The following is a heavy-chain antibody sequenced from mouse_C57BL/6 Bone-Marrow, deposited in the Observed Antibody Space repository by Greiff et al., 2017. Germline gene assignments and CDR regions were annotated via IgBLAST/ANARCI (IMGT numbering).Heavy chain of an antibody. CDR3: AGCYGSSPEFAY. CDR1: GFNIQDYY. CDR2: IDPEDGET. J-gene: IGHJ3*01. Sequence: VQLKQSGAELVKPGASVKLSCTASGFNIQDYYMHWVKQRTEQGLEWIGRIDPEDGETKSAPKFQGKATITADTSSNTAYLQRSSLTSEDTAVYYCAGCYGSSPEFAYWGQGTLVTVSA. D-gene: IGHD1-1*01. V-gene: IGHV14-2*01.